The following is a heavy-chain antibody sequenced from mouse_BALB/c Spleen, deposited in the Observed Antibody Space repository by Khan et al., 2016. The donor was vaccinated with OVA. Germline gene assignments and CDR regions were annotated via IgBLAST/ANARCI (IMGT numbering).Heavy chain of an antibody. Sequence: VQLQQSGPGLVQPSQSLSITCTVSGFSLTTYGVHWVRQSPGKGLEWLGVIWSGGTTGYSAAFISRLSITKDNSKSQVFFKMNSLQANDTAIYYCARNYDYDEGLAYWGQGTLVTVSA. D-gene: IGHD2-4*01. V-gene: IGHV2-2*02. J-gene: IGHJ3*01. CDR1: GFSLTTYG. CDR3: ARNYDYDEGLAY. CDR2: IWSGGTT.